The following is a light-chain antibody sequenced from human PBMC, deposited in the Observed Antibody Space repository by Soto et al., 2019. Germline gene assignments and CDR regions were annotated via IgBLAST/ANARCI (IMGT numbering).Light chain of an antibody. CDR2: GAS. CDR1: QSVSSSY. CDR3: QQYGNSPRT. Sequence: EIVLTQSPGTLSLSPGEGATLSCRASQSVSSSYLAWYQQKPGQAPRLLIYGASSRATGIPDRFSGSGSATDFTLTISRLEPEDFAVYYCQQYGNSPRTFGQETKVEIK. J-gene: IGKJ1*01. V-gene: IGKV3-20*01.